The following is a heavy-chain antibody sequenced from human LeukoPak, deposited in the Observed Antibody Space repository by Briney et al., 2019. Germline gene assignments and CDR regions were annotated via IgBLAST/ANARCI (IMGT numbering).Heavy chain of an antibody. V-gene: IGHV3-23*01. CDR2: ISGSGARS. CDR3: ASGDGLSDVPCFDY. Sequence: PGGSLRLSCAASGFTFNNYAMNWVRQAPGKGLEWVSRISGSGARSYYADSVKGRLTISRDNSKNTLYLQMRSLRTEDTAVYYCASGDGLSDVPCFDYWGQGTLVTVSS. J-gene: IGHJ4*02. CDR1: GFTFNNYA. D-gene: IGHD2-21*02.